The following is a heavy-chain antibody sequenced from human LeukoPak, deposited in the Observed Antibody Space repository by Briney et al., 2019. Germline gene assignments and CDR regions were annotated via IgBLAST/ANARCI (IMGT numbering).Heavy chain of an antibody. CDR1: GGSFSGYY. CDR2: INHSGST. CDR3: ARAPPPYGSGSYYLDY. J-gene: IGHJ4*02. Sequence: SETLSLTCAVYGGSFSGYYWSWIRQPPGKGLEWIGEINHSGSTNYNPSLKSRVTISVDTSKNQFSLKLSSVTAADTAVYYCARAPPPYGSGSYYLDYWGQGTLVTVSS. D-gene: IGHD3-10*01. V-gene: IGHV4-34*01.